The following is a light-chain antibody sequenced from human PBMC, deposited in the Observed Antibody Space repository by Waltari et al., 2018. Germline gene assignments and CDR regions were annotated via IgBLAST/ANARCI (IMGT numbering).Light chain of an antibody. Sequence: QSALTQPRSVSGSPGQSVAIPCPGTNSDVGGYNYVSWYQHHPGKAPKLMIYDVNKRPSGVPDRFSGSKSGNTASLTISGLQAEDEAEYYCCSYAGSTSWLFGGGTKLTVL. J-gene: IGLJ3*02. V-gene: IGLV2-11*01. CDR3: CSYAGSTSWL. CDR2: DVN. CDR1: NSDVGGYNY.